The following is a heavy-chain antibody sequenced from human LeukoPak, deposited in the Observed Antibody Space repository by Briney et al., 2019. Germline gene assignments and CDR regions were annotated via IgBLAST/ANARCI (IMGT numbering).Heavy chain of an antibody. J-gene: IGHJ4*02. CDR1: GFTFSSYG. D-gene: IGHD3-10*01. V-gene: IGHV3-33*01. CDR2: IWYDGSNK. Sequence: GGSLRLSCAASGFTFSSYGMHWVRQAPAKGLEWVAVIWYDGSNKYYADSVKGRFTISRDNSKNTLYLQMNSLRAEDTAVYYCARGSWFGELLYDYFDYWGQGTLVTVSS. CDR3: ARGSWFGELLYDYFDY.